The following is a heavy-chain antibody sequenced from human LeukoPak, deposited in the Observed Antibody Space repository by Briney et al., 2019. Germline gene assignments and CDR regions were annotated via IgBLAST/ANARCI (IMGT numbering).Heavy chain of an antibody. J-gene: IGHJ4*02. CDR1: GGSISSYY. Sequence: SETLSLTCTVSGGSISSYYWSWIRQPPGKGLEWIGYIYYSGSTNYNPSLKSRVTISVDTSKNQFSLKLSSVTAADTAVYYCARARGMVRGVTSFDYWGQGTLVTVSS. D-gene: IGHD3-10*01. CDR3: ARARGMVRGVTSFDY. V-gene: IGHV4-59*08. CDR2: IYYSGST.